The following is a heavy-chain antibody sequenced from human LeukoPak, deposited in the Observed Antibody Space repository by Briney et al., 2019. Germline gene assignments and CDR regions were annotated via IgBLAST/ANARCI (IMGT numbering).Heavy chain of an antibody. J-gene: IGHJ4*02. CDR3: AKDLVPHYSSIAAAVLYFDY. Sequence: PGGSLRLSCAASGFTFSSYSMSWVRQAPGKGLEWVSAISGSGGSTYYADSVKGRFTISRDNSKNTLYLQMNSLRAEDTAVYYCAKDLVPHYSSIAAAVLYFDYWGQGTLVTVSS. D-gene: IGHD6-13*01. V-gene: IGHV3-23*01. CDR2: ISGSGGST. CDR1: GFTFSSYS.